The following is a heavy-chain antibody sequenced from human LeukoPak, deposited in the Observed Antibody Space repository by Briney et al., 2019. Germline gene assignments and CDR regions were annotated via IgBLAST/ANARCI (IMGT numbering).Heavy chain of an antibody. CDR2: INHSGST. Sequence: PSETLSLTCAVYGGSFSGYYWSWIRQPPGKGLEWIGEINHSGSTNYNPSLKSRVTISVDTSKNQFSLKLSSVTAADTAVYYCARVFTGYDILTGQGYYYYMDVWGKGTTVTVSS. J-gene: IGHJ6*03. CDR3: ARVFTGYDILTGQGYYYYMDV. D-gene: IGHD3-9*01. V-gene: IGHV4-34*01. CDR1: GGSFSGYY.